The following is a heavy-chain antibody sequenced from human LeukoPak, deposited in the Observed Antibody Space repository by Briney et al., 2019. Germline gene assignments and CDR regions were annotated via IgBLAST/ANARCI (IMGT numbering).Heavy chain of an antibody. CDR2: IIPIFGTA. D-gene: IGHD3-3*01. J-gene: IGHJ4*02. Sequence: RASVKVSCKASGGTFSSYAISWVRQAPGQGLEWMGGIIPIFGTANYAQKFQGRVTITTDESTSTAYMELSSLRSEDTAVYYCARGAPWYYDSEGGFDYWGQGTLVTVSS. CDR1: GGTFSSYA. V-gene: IGHV1-69*05. CDR3: ARGAPWYYDSEGGFDY.